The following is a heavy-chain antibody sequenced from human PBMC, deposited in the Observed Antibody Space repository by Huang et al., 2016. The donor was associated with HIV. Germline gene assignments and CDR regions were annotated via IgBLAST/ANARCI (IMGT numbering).Heavy chain of an antibody. CDR2: IIPILGTA. V-gene: IGHV1-69*01. CDR3: ARGGGYDSSGPAPSYFDS. Sequence: QVQLVQSGAEVKKPGSSVTVSCKASGGTFSNYAISWVRQAPGQGLEWMGGIIPILGTANDAQKVQGRVTMTADESTSTAYMELSSRRSEDTAVDYCARGGGYDSSGPAPSYFDSWGQGTLVTVSS. D-gene: IGHD3-22*01. J-gene: IGHJ4*02. CDR1: GGTFSNYA.